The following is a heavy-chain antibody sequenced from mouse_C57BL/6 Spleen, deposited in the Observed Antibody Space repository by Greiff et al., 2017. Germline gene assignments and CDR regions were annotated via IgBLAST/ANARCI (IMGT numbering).Heavy chain of an antibody. D-gene: IGHD2-3*01. CDR1: GYTFTSYW. CDR2: IYPSDSDT. Sequence: QVQLQQPGAELVRPGSSVKLSCKASGYTFTSYWMDWVKQRPGQGLEWIGNIYPSDSDTHYNQKFKDKATLTVDKSSSTAYMQLSSLTSEDSAVYYFATAGGSYDGYPFAYWGQGTLVPVSA. CDR3: ATAGGSYDGYPFAY. J-gene: IGHJ3*01. V-gene: IGHV1-61*01.